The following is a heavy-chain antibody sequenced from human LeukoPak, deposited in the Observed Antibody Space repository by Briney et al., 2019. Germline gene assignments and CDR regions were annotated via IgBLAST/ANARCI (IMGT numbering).Heavy chain of an antibody. V-gene: IGHV4-30-4*01. D-gene: IGHD4-11*01. CDR3: ARAVTTVRFDP. CDR2: IYYGGST. CDR1: GGSISSGDYY. Sequence: PSQTLSLTCTVSGGSISSGDYYWGWTRHPPGKGLEWSVYIYYGGSTYYNPSLKSRVTISVDTSKNQFSLKLSSVTAADTAVYYCARAVTTVRFDPWGQGTLVTVSS. J-gene: IGHJ5*02.